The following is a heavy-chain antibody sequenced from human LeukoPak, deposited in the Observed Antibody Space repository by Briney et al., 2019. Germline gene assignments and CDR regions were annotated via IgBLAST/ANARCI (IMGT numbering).Heavy chain of an antibody. J-gene: IGHJ3*02. CDR1: GFTFSSYN. D-gene: IGHD5-18*01. Sequence: GGSLRLSCVASGFTFSSYNMHWVRQAPGKGLEWVTVISYDGSNKYYADSVKGRSTISRDDSKNTLYLQVNSLRPEDTAVYYCGRDTVGYGGAFDIWGQGTMVTVSS. CDR2: ISYDGSNK. V-gene: IGHV3-30-3*01. CDR3: GRDTVGYGGAFDI.